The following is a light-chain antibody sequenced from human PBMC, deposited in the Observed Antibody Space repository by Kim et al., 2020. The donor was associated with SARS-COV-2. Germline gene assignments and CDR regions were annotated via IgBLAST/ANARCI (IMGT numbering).Light chain of an antibody. J-gene: IGLJ3*02. CDR2: GNI. CDR1: SSNIGAGYD. CDR3: QSYDSSLSGSV. V-gene: IGLV1-40*01. Sequence: RVTIACTGSSSNIGAGYDVHWYQQLPGAAPKLLIYGNIKRPSGVPDRFSVSKSATSASLAITGLQAEDEADYYCQSYDSSLSGSVFGGGTKLTVL.